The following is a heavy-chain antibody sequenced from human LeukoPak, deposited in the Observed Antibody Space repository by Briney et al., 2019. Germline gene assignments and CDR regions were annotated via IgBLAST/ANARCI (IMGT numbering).Heavy chain of an antibody. V-gene: IGHV3-7*01. CDR1: GFTLSSYG. D-gene: IGHD2-15*01. J-gene: IGHJ4*02. Sequence: GGSLRLSCAASGFTLSSYGMSWVRQAPRKGLEWVASIKHDESEKYYVDSVKGRFTISRDNAKNALYLQMNSLRAEDTAVYYCARQGCNFDYWGQGTLVTVSS. CDR3: ARQGCNFDY. CDR2: IKHDESEK.